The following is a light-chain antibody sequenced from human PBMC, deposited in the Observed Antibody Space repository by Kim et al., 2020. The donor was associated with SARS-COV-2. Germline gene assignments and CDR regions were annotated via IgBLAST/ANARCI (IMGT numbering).Light chain of an antibody. CDR1: GSVDRSQ. J-gene: IGKJ5*01. Sequence: PPVTAIISVRERGSVDRSQLAWYPQKPGQHPTLILFGSYSMSTGNLDRLSCSGSRTDFTLNISRLEPDDYAVNYCQQFGGSPQITSGQGTRLEIK. V-gene: IGKV3-20*01. CDR2: GSY. CDR3: QQFGGSPQIT.